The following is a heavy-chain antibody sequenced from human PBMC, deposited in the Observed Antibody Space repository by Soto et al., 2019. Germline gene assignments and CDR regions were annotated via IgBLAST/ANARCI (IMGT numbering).Heavy chain of an antibody. D-gene: IGHD2-21*02. CDR1: GGSISSSSYY. Sequence: PSETLSLTCTVSGGSISSSSYYWGWIRQPPGKGLEWIGSIYYSGSTYYNPSLKSRVTISVDTSKNQFSLKLSSVTAADTAVYYCARSIKARVVTARAIPNFDYWGQGTLVTSPQ. CDR3: ARSIKARVVTARAIPNFDY. J-gene: IGHJ4*02. CDR2: IYYSGST. V-gene: IGHV4-39*01.